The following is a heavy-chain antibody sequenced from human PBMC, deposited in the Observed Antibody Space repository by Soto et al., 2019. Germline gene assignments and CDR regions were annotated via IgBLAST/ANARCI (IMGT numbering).Heavy chain of an antibody. J-gene: IGHJ6*02. V-gene: IGHV4-59*01. CDR3: ARDMLSSGWGHYYYYGMDV. CDR1: GSSISGYH. Sequence: SETLSLTCSVVGSSISGYHWSWIRQPPGKGLEWIGYIYYSGSTNYNPSLKSRVTISVDTSKNQFSLKLSSVTAADTAVYYCARDMLSSGWGHYYYYGMDVWGQGTTVTVS. D-gene: IGHD6-19*01. CDR2: IYYSGST.